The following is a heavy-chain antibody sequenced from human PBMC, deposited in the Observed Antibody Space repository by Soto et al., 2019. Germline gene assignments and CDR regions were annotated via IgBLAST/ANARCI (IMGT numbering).Heavy chain of an antibody. CDR2: IIPIFGTA. D-gene: IGHD2-2*01. CDR1: GGTFSSYA. V-gene: IGHV1-69*13. Sequence: SVKVSCKASGGTFSSYAISWVRQAPGQGLEWMGGIIPIFGTANYAQKFQGRVTITADESTSTAYMELSSLRSEDTAVYYCARGYCSSTSCHATYYYYGMDVCGQGTTVTVSS. J-gene: IGHJ6*02. CDR3: ARGYCSSTSCHATYYYYGMDV.